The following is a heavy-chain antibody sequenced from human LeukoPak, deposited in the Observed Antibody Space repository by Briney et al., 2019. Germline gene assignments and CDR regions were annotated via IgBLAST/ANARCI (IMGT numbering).Heavy chain of an antibody. V-gene: IGHV3-74*01. J-gene: IGHJ4*02. D-gene: IGHD6-13*01. Sequence: GGSLRLSCAASGFTFSSYWMHWVRQAPGKGLVWVSRVNNHGGSTSYADSVKGRFTISRDNAKNTLYLQMNSLRAEDTAVYYCARKGVRIAAAGDRSTQLGYFDYWGQGPLVTVSS. CDR3: ARKGVRIAAAGDRSTQLGYFDY. CDR2: VNNHGGST. CDR1: GFTFSSYW.